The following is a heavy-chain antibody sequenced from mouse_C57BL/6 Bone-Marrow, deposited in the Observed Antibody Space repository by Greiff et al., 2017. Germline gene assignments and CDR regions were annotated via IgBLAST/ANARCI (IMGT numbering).Heavy chain of an antibody. J-gene: IGHJ1*03. CDR3: ARRTGMAYYGSSHWYFDV. V-gene: IGHV1-75*01. Sequence: QVQLQQSGPELVKPGASVKISCKASGYTFTDYYINWVKQRPGQGLEWIGWIFPGSGSTYYNEKFKGKATLTVDKSSSTAYMLLSSLTSEDSAVYFCARRTGMAYYGSSHWYFDVWGTGTTVTVSS. CDR1: GYTFTDYY. CDR2: IFPGSGST. D-gene: IGHD1-1*01.